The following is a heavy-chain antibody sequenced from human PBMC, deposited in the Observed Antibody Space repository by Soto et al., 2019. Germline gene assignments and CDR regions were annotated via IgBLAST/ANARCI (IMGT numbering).Heavy chain of an antibody. V-gene: IGHV1-8*01. J-gene: IGHJ6*02. CDR1: GYTFTSYD. Sequence: GASVKVSCKASGYTFTSYDINWVRQATGQGLEWMGWMNPNSGNTGYAQKLQGRVTMTRNTSISTAYMELSSLRSEDTAVYYCARGVPYYDILTGYYFRGMDVWGQGTTVTVSS. D-gene: IGHD3-9*01. CDR2: MNPNSGNT. CDR3: ARGVPYYDILTGYYFRGMDV.